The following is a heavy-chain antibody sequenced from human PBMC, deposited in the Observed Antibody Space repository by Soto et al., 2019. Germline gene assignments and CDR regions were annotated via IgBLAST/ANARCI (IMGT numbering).Heavy chain of an antibody. Sequence: GGSQRLSCAASGFTFSSYAVSWVRQAPGKGLEWVSAISGSGGSTYYADSVKGRFTISRDNSKNTLYLQMNSLRAEDTAVYYCAKSGRELEPGLNYYYYYYMAVWGKGTTVTVSS. D-gene: IGHD1-1*01. V-gene: IGHV3-23*01. CDR1: GFTFSSYA. CDR3: AKSGRELEPGLNYYYYYYMAV. CDR2: ISGSGGST. J-gene: IGHJ6*03.